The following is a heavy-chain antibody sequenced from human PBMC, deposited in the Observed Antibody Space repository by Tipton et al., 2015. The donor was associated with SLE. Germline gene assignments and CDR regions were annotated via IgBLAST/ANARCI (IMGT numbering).Heavy chain of an antibody. D-gene: IGHD3-3*01. CDR1: GYNFISYD. Sequence: QVQLVQSGPEVKKPGASVKVSCKTSGYNFISYDINWVRQATGQGLEWMGWMNPNSGNTGYAQKFQGRVSMTRNNSIRTAYMELSGLTSDDTAVYYCVRPRDTFFGVVILGYWGQGALVTVSS. V-gene: IGHV1-8*01. J-gene: IGHJ4*02. CDR3: VRPRDTFFGVVILGY. CDR2: MNPNSGNT.